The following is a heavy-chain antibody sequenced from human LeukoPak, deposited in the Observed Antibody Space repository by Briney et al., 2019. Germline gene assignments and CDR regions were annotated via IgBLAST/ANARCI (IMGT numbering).Heavy chain of an antibody. V-gene: IGHV4-59*01. J-gene: IGHJ4*02. CDR2: IYDTGNT. Sequence: SETLSLTCTVSGGSISSYYCSWVRQPPGKGLEWIGHIYDTGNTNYNPSLESRVTISVDTSKNQFSLRLTSVTAADTAVYFCARATPWLLPGYWGQGTLVTVSS. D-gene: IGHD3-22*01. CDR3: ARATPWLLPGY. CDR1: GGSISSYY.